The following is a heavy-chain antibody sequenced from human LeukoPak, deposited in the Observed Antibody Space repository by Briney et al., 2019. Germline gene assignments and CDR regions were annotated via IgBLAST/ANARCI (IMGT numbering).Heavy chain of an antibody. CDR3: ARRTFYYDSSGGNWFDP. D-gene: IGHD3-22*01. V-gene: IGHV4-39*01. J-gene: IGHJ5*02. CDR2: SNYIGGT. Sequence: PSETLSLTCSVSGGSISKPNSYWGWIRQSPGKELEWIGSSNYIGGTTYNPSLKSRVTVSVDTSKSQFSLSLTSVTAADTAVYYCARRTFYYDSSGGNWFDPWGQGTLVTVSS. CDR1: GGSISKPNSY.